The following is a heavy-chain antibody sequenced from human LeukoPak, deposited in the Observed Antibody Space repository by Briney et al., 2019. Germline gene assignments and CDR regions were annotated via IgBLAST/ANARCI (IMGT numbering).Heavy chain of an antibody. CDR1: GYTFTSYG. CDR3: ARNPSTALDY. D-gene: IGHD4-17*01. CDR2: ISSYNGNT. Sequence: ASVKISCKASGYTFTSYGISWVRQAPGQGLEWMGWISSYNGNTNYAQKLQGRVTTTTDTSTSTAYMELRSLRSDDTAVYYCARNPSTALDYWGQGTLVTVSS. V-gene: IGHV1-18*01. J-gene: IGHJ4*02.